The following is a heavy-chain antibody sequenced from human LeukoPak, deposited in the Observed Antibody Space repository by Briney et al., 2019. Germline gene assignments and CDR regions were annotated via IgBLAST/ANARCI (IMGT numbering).Heavy chain of an antibody. D-gene: IGHD6-13*01. V-gene: IGHV1-69*13. CDR1: GGTFSSYA. CDR2: IIPIFGTA. J-gene: IGHJ4*02. CDR3: ARSRPIAAAGTFENGGEEYYFDY. Sequence: SVKVACKASGGTFSSYAISWVRQAPGQGLEWMGGIIPIFGTADYAQKFQGRVTITADESTSTAYMELSSLRSEDTAVYYCARSRPIAAAGTFENGGEEYYFDYWGQGTLVTVSS.